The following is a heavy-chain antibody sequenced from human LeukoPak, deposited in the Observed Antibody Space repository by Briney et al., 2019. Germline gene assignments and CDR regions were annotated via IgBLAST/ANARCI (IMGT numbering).Heavy chain of an antibody. J-gene: IGHJ4*02. CDR2: INPNSGGT. Sequence: ASVTVSCKASGYTFTGYYMHWVRQAPGQGLEWMGWINPNSGGTNYAQKFQGRVTMTRDTSINTAYMELSRLRSDDTAVYYCARGYVVEMATPDYWGQGTLVTVSS. V-gene: IGHV1-2*02. CDR3: ARGYVVEMATPDY. CDR1: GYTFTGYY. D-gene: IGHD5-24*01.